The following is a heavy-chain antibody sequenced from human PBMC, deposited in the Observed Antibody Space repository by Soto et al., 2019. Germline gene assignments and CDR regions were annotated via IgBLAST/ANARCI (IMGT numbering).Heavy chain of an antibody. CDR3: ARRKGEIATISEAGYYYGMDF. J-gene: IGHJ6*02. CDR2: ISAYNGNT. D-gene: IGHD2-21*01. V-gene: IGHV1-18*01. CDR1: GYTFPSYG. Sequence: ASVKVSCKASGYTFPSYGISWVRQAPGQGLEWMGWISAYNGNTNYAQKLQGRVTMTTDTSTSTAYMELRSLRSDDTAVYYCARRKGEIATISEAGYYYGMDFWGQGTTVTGSS.